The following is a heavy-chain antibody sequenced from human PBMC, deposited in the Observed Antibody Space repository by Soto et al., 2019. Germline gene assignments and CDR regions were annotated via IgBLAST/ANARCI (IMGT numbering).Heavy chain of an antibody. D-gene: IGHD2-2*01. CDR1: VFSFSSYG. Sequence: LRLSCAASVFSFSSYGMSWVRQAPGKRLEWVSGISGFGDSTYYADSVKGRFTISRDNSENTLYLQMNSLRAEDTAVYFCAKYAVVVVPAGIRNWFDRWGQGTQVTGSS. J-gene: IGHJ5*02. CDR3: AKYAVVVVPAGIRNWFDR. V-gene: IGHV3-23*01. CDR2: ISGFGDST.